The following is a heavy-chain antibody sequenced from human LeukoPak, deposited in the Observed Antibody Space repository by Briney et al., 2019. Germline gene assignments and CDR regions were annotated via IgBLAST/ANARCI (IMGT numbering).Heavy chain of an antibody. CDR3: ARVVGYCSGGSCYLDYYYYYYMDV. CDR1: GGSISSGDYY. D-gene: IGHD2-15*01. J-gene: IGHJ6*03. CDR2: IYYSGST. Sequence: SETLSLTCTVSGGSISSGDYYWSWIRQPPGKGLEWIGYIYYSGSTYYNPSLKSRVTISVDTSKNQFSLKPSSVTAADTAVYYCARVVGYCSGGSCYLDYYYYYYMDVWGKGTTVTVSS. V-gene: IGHV4-30-4*08.